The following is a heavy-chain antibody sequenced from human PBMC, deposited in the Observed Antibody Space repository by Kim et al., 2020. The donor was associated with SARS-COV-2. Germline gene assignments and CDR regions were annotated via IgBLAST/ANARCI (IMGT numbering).Heavy chain of an antibody. CDR2: NK. D-gene: IGHD4-17*01. V-gene: IGHV3-33*01. CDR3: ARATVTTVDY. Sequence: NKYYADSVKGRFTISRDNSKNTLYLQMNSLRAEDTAVYYCARATVTTVDYWGQGTLVTVSS. J-gene: IGHJ4*02.